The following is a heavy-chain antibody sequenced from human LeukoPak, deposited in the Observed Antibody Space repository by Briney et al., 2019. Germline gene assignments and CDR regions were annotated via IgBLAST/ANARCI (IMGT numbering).Heavy chain of an antibody. CDR1: GFTFSSYA. J-gene: IGHJ4*02. D-gene: IGHD3-10*01. CDR3: ARGGTMVRGEDSGY. CDR2: ISGSGGSI. V-gene: IGHV3-23*01. Sequence: GGSLRLSCAASGFTFSSYAMSWVRQAPGKGLEWVSGISGSGGSIYYADSVKGRFTISRDNSKNTLYLQMNSLRAEDTAVYYCARGGTMVRGEDSGYWGQGTLVTVSS.